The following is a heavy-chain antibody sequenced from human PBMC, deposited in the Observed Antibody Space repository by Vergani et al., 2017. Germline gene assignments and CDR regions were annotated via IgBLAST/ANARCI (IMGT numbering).Heavy chain of an antibody. CDR2: IKQDGSEK. J-gene: IGHJ4*02. CDR3: AKDEAGYYDSSGYYGNY. V-gene: IGHV3-7*03. D-gene: IGHD3-22*01. Sequence: EVQLVESGGGLVQPGGSLRLSCAASGFTFSSYWMSWVRQAPGKGLEWVANIKQDGSEKYYVDSVKGRFTISRDNAKNSLYLQMNSLRAEDTAVYYCAKDEAGYYDSSGYYGNYWGQGTLVTVSS. CDR1: GFTFSSYW.